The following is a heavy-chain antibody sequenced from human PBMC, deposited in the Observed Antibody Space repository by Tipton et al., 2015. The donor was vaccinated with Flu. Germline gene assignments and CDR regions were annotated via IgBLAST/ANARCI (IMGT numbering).Heavy chain of an antibody. V-gene: IGHV4-39*07. Sequence: GLVKPSETLSLACSVSGGSIRSSSDYWGWVRQPPGKGLEWIGSIYYSGGTYYNPSLKSRVTISEDTSKNQFSLKLSSVTAADTAVYYCARGEGRVVVIAIFPLDWYFDLWGRGTLVTVSS. CDR1: GGSIRSSSDY. D-gene: IGHD2-21*01. CDR3: ARGEGRVVVIAIFPLDWYFDL. CDR2: IYYSGGT. J-gene: IGHJ2*01.